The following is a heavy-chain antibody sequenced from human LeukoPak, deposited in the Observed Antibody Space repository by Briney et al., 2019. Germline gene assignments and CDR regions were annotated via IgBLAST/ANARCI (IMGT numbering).Heavy chain of an antibody. CDR3: ARDKDDYVWGTYRW. D-gene: IGHD3-16*02. CDR1: GASINSYY. J-gene: IGHJ4*02. V-gene: IGHV4-59*08. Sequence: SETLSLTCTVSGASINSYYWSWIRQPPGKGLEWIGYIYYSGSTNYNPSLKSRVTISVDTSKNQFSLKLRSVTAADTAVYYCARDKDDYVWGTYRWWGQGMLVTVSS. CDR2: IYYSGST.